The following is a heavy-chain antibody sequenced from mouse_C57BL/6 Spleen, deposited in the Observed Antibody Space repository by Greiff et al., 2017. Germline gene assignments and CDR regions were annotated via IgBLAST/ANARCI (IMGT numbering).Heavy chain of an antibody. V-gene: IGHV1-55*01. D-gene: IGHD6-1*01. CDR2: IYPGSGST. CDR3: ARGAGGSLAGFAY. CDR1: GYTFTSYW. Sequence: QVQLQQPGAELVKPGASVKMSCKASGYTFTSYWITWVKQRPGQGLEWIGDIYPGSGSTNYNEKFKSKATLTVDTSSSTAYMQLSSLTSEDSAVYYCARGAGGSLAGFAYWGQGTLVTVSA. J-gene: IGHJ3*01.